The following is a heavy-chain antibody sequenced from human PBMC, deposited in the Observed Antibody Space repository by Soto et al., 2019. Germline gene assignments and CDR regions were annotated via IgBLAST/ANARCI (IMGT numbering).Heavy chain of an antibody. CDR1: GFTFSSYE. Sequence: GGSLRLSCAASGFTFSSYEMNWVRQAPGQGLEWVSYISSSGSTIYYADSVKGRFTISRDNAKNSLYLQMNSLRAEDTAVYYCARDAEDIVVVPAPFYYYGMDVWGQGTTVTVSS. CDR2: ISSSGSTI. V-gene: IGHV3-48*03. D-gene: IGHD2-2*01. CDR3: ARDAEDIVVVPAPFYYYGMDV. J-gene: IGHJ6*02.